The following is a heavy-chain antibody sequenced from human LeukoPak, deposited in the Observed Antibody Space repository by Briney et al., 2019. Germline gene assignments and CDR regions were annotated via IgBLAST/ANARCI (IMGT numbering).Heavy chain of an antibody. J-gene: IGHJ4*02. CDR1: GGTFSSYA. D-gene: IGHD2-2*02. V-gene: IGHV1-69*05. CDR2: IIPIFGTA. CDR3: AMYCSSTSCYTGARGYFDY. Sequence: GASVKVSCKASGGTFSSYAISWVRQAPGQGLEWMGGIIPIFGTANYAQKFQGRVTITTDESTSTAYMELSSLRSEDTAVYYCAMYCSSTSCYTGARGYFDYWGQGTLVTVSS.